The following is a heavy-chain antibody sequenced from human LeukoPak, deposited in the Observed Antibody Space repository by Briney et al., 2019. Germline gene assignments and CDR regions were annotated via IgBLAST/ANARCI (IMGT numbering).Heavy chain of an antibody. D-gene: IGHD3-22*01. CDR2: INHSGST. Sequence: PSETLSLTCAVYAGSFSVYYWSWVRQPPGKGLEWIGEINHSGSTNYNPSLKSRLTISVDTSKDQFSLNLTSVTAADTAVYYCARCVSYYDSSGLYNEYFQHRGQGTLVTVSS. J-gene: IGHJ1*01. V-gene: IGHV4-34*01. CDR3: ARCVSYYDSSGLYNEYFQH. CDR1: AGSFSVYY.